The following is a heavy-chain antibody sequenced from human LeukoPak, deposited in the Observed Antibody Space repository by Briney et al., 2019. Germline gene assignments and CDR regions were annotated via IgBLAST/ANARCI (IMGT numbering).Heavy chain of an antibody. D-gene: IGHD6-19*01. Sequence: SETLSLTCTVSGGSISSYYWSWIRQPPGKGLEWIGYIYYSGSTNYNPSLKSRVTISVDTSKNQFSLKLSSVTAADTAVYYCARSSSSGWKYYFDYCGQGTLVTVSS. V-gene: IGHV4-59*08. J-gene: IGHJ4*02. CDR3: ARSSSSGWKYYFDY. CDR2: IYYSGST. CDR1: GGSISSYY.